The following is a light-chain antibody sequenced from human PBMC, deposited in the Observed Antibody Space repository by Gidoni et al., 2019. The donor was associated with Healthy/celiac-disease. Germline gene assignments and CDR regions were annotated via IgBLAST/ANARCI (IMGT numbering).Light chain of an antibody. CDR1: QSISSW. CDR3: QQYNSYPYT. J-gene: IGKJ2*01. CDR2: DAS. V-gene: IGKV1-5*01. Sequence: DIQMNQSPSTLSASVGDRVTITCRASQSISSWLAWYQQKPGKAPKLLIYDASSLESGVPSRFSGSGSGTEFTLTISSLQPDDFATYYCQQYNSYPYTFXQXTKLXIK.